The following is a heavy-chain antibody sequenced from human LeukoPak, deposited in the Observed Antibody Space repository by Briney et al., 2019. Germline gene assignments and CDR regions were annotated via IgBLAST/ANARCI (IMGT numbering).Heavy chain of an antibody. CDR1: GYTFTSYD. D-gene: IGHD3-3*01. CDR3: ARGTYYDFWSGYSTYYYYMDV. V-gene: IGHV1-8*03. J-gene: IGHJ6*03. Sequence: ASVKVSCKASGYTFTSYDINWVRQATGQGLEWMGWMNPNSGNTGYAQKFQGRVTITRNTSISTAYMELRSLRSDDTAVYYCARGTYYDFWSGYSTYYYYMDVWGKGTTVTVSS. CDR2: MNPNSGNT.